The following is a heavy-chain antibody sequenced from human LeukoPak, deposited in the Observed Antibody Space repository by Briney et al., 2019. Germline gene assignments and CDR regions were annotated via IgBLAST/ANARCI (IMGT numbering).Heavy chain of an antibody. CDR2: IKQDGSEK. V-gene: IGHV3-7*01. J-gene: IGHJ4*02. CDR1: GFSFNTYW. Sequence: GGSLRLSCVVSGFSFNTYWMTWVRQAPGKGLEWVANIKQDGSEKYYVDSVKGRFTISRDNAKNSLYLQMNSLRADDTAVYYCARHPYAVLDYWGQGTLVTVCS. D-gene: IGHD4-17*01. CDR3: ARHPYAVLDY.